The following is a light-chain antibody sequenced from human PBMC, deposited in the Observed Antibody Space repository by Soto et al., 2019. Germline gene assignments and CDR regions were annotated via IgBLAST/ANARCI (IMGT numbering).Light chain of an antibody. V-gene: IGLV2-11*01. J-gene: IGLJ2*01. Sequence: QSALTQPRSVSGSPGQSVTVSCTGASDNIGDYNSVSWYQQHPGKPPKLMIYDVTKRSSGVPDRFSGSKSGNTASLTISGLQAEDEADYYCCSYAGTYRRVVFGGGTQLNVL. CDR3: CSYAGTYRRVV. CDR1: SDNIGDYNS. CDR2: DVT.